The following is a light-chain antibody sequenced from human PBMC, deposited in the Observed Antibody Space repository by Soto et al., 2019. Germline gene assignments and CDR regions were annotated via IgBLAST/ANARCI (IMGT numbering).Light chain of an antibody. J-gene: IGKJ4*01. CDR1: QSISEF. Sequence: IVITELSATLSLSPGERATLSCRASQSISEFLAWYQQKPGQAPRLLIYDASNRATGTPARFSGSGSGTDFTLTISSLEAEDFALYYCQQRSKWPVTFGGGTKVDIK. V-gene: IGKV3-11*01. CDR3: QQRSKWPVT. CDR2: DAS.